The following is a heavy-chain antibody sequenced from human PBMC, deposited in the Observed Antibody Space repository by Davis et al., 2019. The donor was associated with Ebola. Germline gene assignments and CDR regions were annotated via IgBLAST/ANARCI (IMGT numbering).Heavy chain of an antibody. J-gene: IGHJ5*02. CDR1: GFTVSLYA. Sequence: GGSLRLSCATAGFTVSLYALTWVRQAPGQGLEWVSTVTAYGSNTFYADSVRGRFTTSRDNSKNTIDLQMNSLRAEDTALYYCARAYVGFCSGGSCFRLDPWGQGTLVTVSS. D-gene: IGHD2-15*01. CDR3: ARAYVGFCSGGSCFRLDP. CDR2: VTAYGSNT. V-gene: IGHV3-23*01.